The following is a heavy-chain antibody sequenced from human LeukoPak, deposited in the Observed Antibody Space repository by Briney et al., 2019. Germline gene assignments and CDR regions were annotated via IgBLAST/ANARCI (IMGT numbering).Heavy chain of an antibody. Sequence: GGSLRLSCAASGFTFSSYAMGWVRQAPGKGLEWVSAISGSGGSTYYADSVKGRFTISRDNSKNTLYLQMNSLRAEDTAVYYCAKDRWSGSYYAEYYFDYWGQGTLVTVSS. V-gene: IGHV3-23*01. J-gene: IGHJ4*02. CDR3: AKDRWSGSYYAEYYFDY. CDR1: GFTFSSYA. D-gene: IGHD1-26*01. CDR2: ISGSGGST.